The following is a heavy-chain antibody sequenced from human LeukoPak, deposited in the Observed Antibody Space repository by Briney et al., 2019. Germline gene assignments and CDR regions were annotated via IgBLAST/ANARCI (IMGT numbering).Heavy chain of an antibody. D-gene: IGHD3-10*01. CDR2: IYYSGST. Sequence: SETLSLTCTVSGGTISNTNYYWDWIRQPPGKGLEWIGSIYYSGSTNYNPSLKSQVTISVDKSKNQFSLRLSFVTAADTAMYYCARSDYHNSGSHTVFDAFDIWGQGTRVTVSS. CDR1: GGTISNTNYY. CDR3: ARSDYHNSGSHTVFDAFDI. V-gene: IGHV4-39*07. J-gene: IGHJ3*02.